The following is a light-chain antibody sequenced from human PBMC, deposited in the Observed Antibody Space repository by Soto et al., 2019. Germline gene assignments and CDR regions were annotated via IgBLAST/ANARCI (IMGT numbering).Light chain of an antibody. CDR3: SSYTSSSTLLYV. Sequence: QSALTQPASVSGSPGQSITISCTGTSSDVGGYNYVAWYQQHPGKAPKLMIYDVSNRPSGVSNLFYGSKSGNTASLTISGLQAEDESDYYSSSYTSSSTLLYVFGTGTKLTFL. CDR2: DVS. CDR1: SSDVGGYNY. J-gene: IGLJ1*01. V-gene: IGLV2-14*01.